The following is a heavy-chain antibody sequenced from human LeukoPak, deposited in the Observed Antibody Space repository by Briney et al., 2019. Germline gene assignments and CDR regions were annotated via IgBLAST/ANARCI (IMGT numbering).Heavy chain of an antibody. D-gene: IGHD2-2*01. CDR3: ARDHGVVPAAVDY. J-gene: IGHJ4*02. CDR1: GFTFSSYA. Sequence: GGSLRLSCAASGFTFSSYAMHWVRQAPGKGLEWVAVISYDGSNKYYADSVKGRFTISRDNSKNTRYLQMNSLRAEDTAVYYCARDHGVVPAAVDYWGQGTLVTVSS. V-gene: IGHV3-30*04. CDR2: ISYDGSNK.